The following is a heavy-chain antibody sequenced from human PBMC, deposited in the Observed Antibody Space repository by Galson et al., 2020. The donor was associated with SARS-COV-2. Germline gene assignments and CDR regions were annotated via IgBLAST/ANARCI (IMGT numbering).Heavy chain of an antibody. V-gene: IGHV1-2*02. CDR2: INPDSGGT. Sequence: ASVKVSCKASGYTFTGYYIHWVRQAPGQGLEWMGWINPDSGGTTYAQKFQGRVSMTRDTSISTGYMELSRLRSDDTAVYYCARARVRAAAGRLNYYYYGMDVWGQGTTVTVSS. CDR3: ARARVRAAAGRLNYYYYGMDV. D-gene: IGHD6-13*01. J-gene: IGHJ6*02. CDR1: GYTFTGYY.